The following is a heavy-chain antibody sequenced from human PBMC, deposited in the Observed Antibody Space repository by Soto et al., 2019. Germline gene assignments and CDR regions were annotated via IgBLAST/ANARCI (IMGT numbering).Heavy chain of an antibody. CDR2: ISGSGGST. Sequence: GGSLRLSCAASGFTFSSYAMSWVRQAPGKGLEWVSAISGSGGSTYYADSVKGRFTISRDNSKNTLYLQMNSLRAEDTAVYYWAKDRLGIAAPRRIYWGQGTLVTVSS. J-gene: IGHJ4*02. V-gene: IGHV3-23*01. CDR1: GFTFSSYA. CDR3: AKDRLGIAAPRRIY. D-gene: IGHD6-13*01.